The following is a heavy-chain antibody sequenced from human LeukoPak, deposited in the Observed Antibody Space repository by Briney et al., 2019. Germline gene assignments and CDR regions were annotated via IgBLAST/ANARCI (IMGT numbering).Heavy chain of an antibody. Sequence: GGSLRLSCAASGFTFSSYAMSWVRQAPGKGLEWVAVISYDGSNKYYADSVKGRFTISRDNSKNTLYLQMNSLRAEDTAVYYCAKDRQWELTYYFDYWGQGTLVTVSS. CDR3: AKDRQWELTYYFDY. D-gene: IGHD1-26*01. CDR1: GFTFSSYA. J-gene: IGHJ4*02. CDR2: ISYDGSNK. V-gene: IGHV3-30*18.